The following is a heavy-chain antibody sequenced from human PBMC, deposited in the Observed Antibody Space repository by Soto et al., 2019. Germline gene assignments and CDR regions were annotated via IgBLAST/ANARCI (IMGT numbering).Heavy chain of an antibody. CDR1: GFTFSSYS. J-gene: IGHJ4*02. V-gene: IGHV3-21*01. Sequence: GGSLRLSCEVSGFTFSSYSMNWVRQAPGKGLEWVSSISSSSSYIYYADSVKGRFTISRDNAKNSLYLQMNSQRAEDTAVYYCARDQPGYSYGYGLGYWGQGTLV. CDR2: ISSSSSYI. CDR3: ARDQPGYSYGYGLGY. D-gene: IGHD5-18*01.